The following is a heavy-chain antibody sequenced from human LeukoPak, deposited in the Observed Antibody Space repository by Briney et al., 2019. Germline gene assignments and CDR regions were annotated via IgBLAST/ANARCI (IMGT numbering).Heavy chain of an antibody. Sequence: SVKVSCKASGGTFSRYAISRVRRAPGQRLEWMGRIIPILGIPNNAQTFQGRVTLTADKSTTTAYMELSSLRSEDTAVYYCARDQGYYYDSSGYYAAYEALDYWGQGTLVTVSS. CDR3: ARDQGYYYDSSGYYAAYEALDY. CDR1: GGTFSRYA. J-gene: IGHJ4*02. D-gene: IGHD3-22*01. V-gene: IGHV1-69*04. CDR2: IIPILGIP.